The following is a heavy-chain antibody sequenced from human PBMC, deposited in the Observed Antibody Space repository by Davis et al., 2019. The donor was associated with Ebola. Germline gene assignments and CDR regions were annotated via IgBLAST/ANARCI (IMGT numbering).Heavy chain of an antibody. CDR2: ISGSGGSV. J-gene: IGHJ4*02. D-gene: IGHD3-10*01. V-gene: IGHV3-48*01. Sequence: GESLKISCLASGFPFSNFNMNWVRQTPEKGLKWVSYISGSGGSVYYADSVRGRFTVSRDNAKNSLYLQMNNLRGEDTAVYYCARETPITSRFDWWGQGSLVTVSS. CDR1: GFPFSNFN. CDR3: ARETPITSRFDW.